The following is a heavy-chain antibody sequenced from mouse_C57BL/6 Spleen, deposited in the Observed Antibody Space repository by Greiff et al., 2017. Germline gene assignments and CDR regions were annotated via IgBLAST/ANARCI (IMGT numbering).Heavy chain of an antibody. J-gene: IGHJ3*01. CDR1: GYTFTSYW. CDR2: IHPNSGST. Sequence: VQLQQPGAELVKPGASVKLSCKASGYTFTSYWMHWVKQRPGHGLEWIGMIHPNSGSTNYNEKFKSKATLTVDKSSSTAYMQLSSLTSEDSAVYYCAREEAYYSPWFAYWGQGTLVTVSA. V-gene: IGHV1-64*01. D-gene: IGHD2-12*01. CDR3: AREEAYYSPWFAY.